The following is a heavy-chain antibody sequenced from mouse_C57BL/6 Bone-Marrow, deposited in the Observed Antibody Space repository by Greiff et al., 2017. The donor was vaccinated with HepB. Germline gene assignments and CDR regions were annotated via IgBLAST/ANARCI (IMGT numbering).Heavy chain of an antibody. Sequence: EVQGVESGGDLVKPGGSLKLSCAASGFTFSSYGMSWVRQTPDKRLEWVATISSGGSYTYYPDSVKGRFTISRDNAKNTLYLQMSSLKSEDTAMYYCARGVWSWFAYWGQGTLVTVSA. V-gene: IGHV5-6*01. CDR1: GFTFSSYG. J-gene: IGHJ3*01. CDR3: ARGVWSWFAY. CDR2: ISSGGSYT.